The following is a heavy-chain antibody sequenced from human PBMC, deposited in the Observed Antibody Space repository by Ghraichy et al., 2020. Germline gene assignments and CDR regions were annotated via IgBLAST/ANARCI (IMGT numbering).Heavy chain of an antibody. J-gene: IGHJ4*02. D-gene: IGHD4-17*01. V-gene: IGHV4-34*01. CDR3: ARGGGDYGDSDPLFDY. CDR2: INHSGST. CDR1: GGSFSGYY. Sequence: SETLSLTCAVYGGSFSGYYWSWIRQPPGKGLEWIGEINHSGSTNYNPSLKSRVTISVDTSKNQFSLKLSSVTAADTAVYYCARGGGDYGDSDPLFDYWGQGTLVTVSS.